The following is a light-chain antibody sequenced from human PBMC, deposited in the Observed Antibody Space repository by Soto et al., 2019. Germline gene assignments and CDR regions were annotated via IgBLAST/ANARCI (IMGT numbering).Light chain of an antibody. CDR1: NIGSKS. Sequence: SYELTQPPSVSVAPGKTARITCGGNNIGSKSVHWYQQKPGQAPVLVIYYDSDRPSGIPERFSGSNSGNTATLTISRVEAGDEADYYCQVWDSSSAHPNWVFGGWTKLTVL. CDR3: QVWDSSSAHPNWV. CDR2: YDS. J-gene: IGLJ3*02. V-gene: IGLV3-21*04.